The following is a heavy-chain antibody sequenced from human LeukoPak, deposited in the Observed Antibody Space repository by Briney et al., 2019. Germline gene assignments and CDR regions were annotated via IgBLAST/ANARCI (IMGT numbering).Heavy chain of an antibody. CDR2: IYPGDSDT. V-gene: IGHV5-51*01. Sequence: GDSLKISCKGSGYSFTSYWIGWVRQMPGKGLEWMGIIYPGDSDTRYSPSFQGQVTISADKSISTAYLQWSSLKASDTAMYYCARLNSLAYCGGDCFDAFDIWGQGTMVTVSS. CDR1: GYSFTSYW. CDR3: ARLNSLAYCGGDCFDAFDI. J-gene: IGHJ3*02. D-gene: IGHD2-21*02.